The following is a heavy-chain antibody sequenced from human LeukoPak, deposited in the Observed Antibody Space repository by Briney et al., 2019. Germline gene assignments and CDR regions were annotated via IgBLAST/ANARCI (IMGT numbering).Heavy chain of an antibody. Sequence: ASVKVSCKASGDTFSNYDVTWVRKAPGQGLEWMGRIIPVFDTAKYAQNFQGRVTMTTDESSSTAYMGLYSLRSEDTAVYYCALSAEKQLVYFDFWGRGTLVTVSS. CDR1: GDTFSNYD. V-gene: IGHV1-69*05. CDR2: IIPVFDTA. CDR3: ALSAEKQLVYFDF. J-gene: IGHJ4*02. D-gene: IGHD6-13*01.